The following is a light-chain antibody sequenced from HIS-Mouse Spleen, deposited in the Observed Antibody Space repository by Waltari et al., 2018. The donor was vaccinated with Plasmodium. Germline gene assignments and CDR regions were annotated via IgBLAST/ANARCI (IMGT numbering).Light chain of an antibody. CDR3: YSTDSSGNHRV. CDR1: ALPKHY. J-gene: IGLJ3*02. CDR2: EYI. Sequence: SYELTQPPSVSVSPGQTARITFSGDALPKHYAFWSHRKSGKAPVLVIYEYIKRPSGIHERFSGSSSGTRATLTISGAQVEDEADYYCYSTDSSGNHRVFGGGTKLTVL. V-gene: IGLV3-10*01.